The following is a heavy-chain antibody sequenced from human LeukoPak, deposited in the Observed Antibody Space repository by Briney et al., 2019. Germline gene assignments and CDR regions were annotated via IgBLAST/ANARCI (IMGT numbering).Heavy chain of an antibody. CDR1: GYTFTGYY. Sequence: ASVKVSCKASGYTFTGYYIHWVRQAPGQGLEWMGIINPSGGSTNYAQKFQGRVTMTRDTSTSTVYMELSSLRSDDTAVYYCARGPRITLVRGGQWYFYMDVWGKGTTVTVSS. J-gene: IGHJ6*03. CDR2: INPSGGST. V-gene: IGHV1-46*01. CDR3: ARGPRITLVRGGQWYFYMDV. D-gene: IGHD3-10*01.